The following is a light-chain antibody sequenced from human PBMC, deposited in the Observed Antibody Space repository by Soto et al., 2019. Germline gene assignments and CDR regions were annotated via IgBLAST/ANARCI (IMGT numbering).Light chain of an antibody. CDR2: AAS. CDR3: QQSSSTPTSIT. CDR1: QSISSY. J-gene: IGKJ5*01. Sequence: DIQMTQSPSSLSASVGDRVTITCRASQSISSYLNWYQQKPGKAPKLLIYAASSLQSGVPSRFXXSGSGTDFTLTISSLQPEDFATYYCQQSSSTPTSITFGQGTRLEIK. V-gene: IGKV1-39*01.